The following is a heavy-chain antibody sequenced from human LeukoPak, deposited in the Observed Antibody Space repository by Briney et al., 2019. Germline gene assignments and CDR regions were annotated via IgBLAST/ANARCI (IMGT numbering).Heavy chain of an antibody. CDR2: IPGSGGNT. CDR3: AKSYSGNYNDAFGI. V-gene: IGHV3-23*01. CDR1: GFTLSNPG. J-gene: IGHJ3*02. D-gene: IGHD1-26*01. Sequence: GGSLRLSCTPSGFTLSNPGMSWAPQAPGKGLEGVSGIPGSGGNTYYADSVRGRFTISRDNSKNTLYLQMNSLRAEDTAVYYCAKSYSGNYNDAFGIWGQGTMVTVSS.